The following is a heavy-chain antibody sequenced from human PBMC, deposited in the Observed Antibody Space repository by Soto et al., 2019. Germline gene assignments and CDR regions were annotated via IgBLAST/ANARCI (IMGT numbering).Heavy chain of an antibody. D-gene: IGHD3-10*01. V-gene: IGHV4-31*11. CDR3: AREGRHSGGMRESWFDP. Sequence: SETLSLTCAVSGDSISSRSHYWNWIRRVPGKGLEFIGYIFYTGATYYNPSLRGRISMSVDTSKNQFSLTLRSVTAADTAIYYCAREGRHSGGMRESWFDPWGQGTQVTVYS. CDR1: GDSISSRSHY. CDR2: IFYTGAT. J-gene: IGHJ5*02.